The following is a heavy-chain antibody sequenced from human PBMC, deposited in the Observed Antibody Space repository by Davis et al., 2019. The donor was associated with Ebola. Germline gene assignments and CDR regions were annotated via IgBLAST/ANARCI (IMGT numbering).Heavy chain of an antibody. CDR1: GFTFRTYS. Sequence: GESLKISCAASGFTFRTYSMNWVRRAPGKGLEWVSYISSSGTVYYADSVKVRFTSSRDNAKNSVYLQMTSLRDEDTAVYYCARTVDCDFWGQGSLVTVSS. CDR3: ARTVDCDF. J-gene: IGHJ4*02. V-gene: IGHV3-48*02. D-gene: IGHD4-11*01. CDR2: ISSSGTV.